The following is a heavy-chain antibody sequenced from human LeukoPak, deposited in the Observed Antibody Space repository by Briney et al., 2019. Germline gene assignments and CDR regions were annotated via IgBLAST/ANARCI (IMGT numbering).Heavy chain of an antibody. J-gene: IGHJ4*02. CDR2: ISAYNGNT. D-gene: IGHD2-15*01. V-gene: IGHV1-18*01. CDR1: GYTFTSYG. CDR3: ARHLRYCSGGSCYFFGIDY. Sequence: ASVKVSCKASGYTFTSYGISWVRQAPGQGLEWMGWISAYNGNTNYAQKFQGRVTMTRDTSISTAYMELSRLRSDDTAVYYCARHLRYCSGGSCYFFGIDYWGQGTLVTVSS.